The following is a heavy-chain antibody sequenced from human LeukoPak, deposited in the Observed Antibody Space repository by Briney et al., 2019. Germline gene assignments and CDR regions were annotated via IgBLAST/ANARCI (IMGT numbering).Heavy chain of an antibody. CDR2: ISHSGDYT. J-gene: IGHJ4*02. V-gene: IGHV3-23*01. Sequence: SGGSLRLSCAASGFTFSSYAMSWVRQAPGKGLEWVSAISHSGDYTYYTDSVKGRFTVSRDNSRNTPHLQMNSLRADDTAVYYCARNSGNYYLDLWGQGTLVTVSS. CDR3: ARNSGNYYLDL. D-gene: IGHD1-26*01. CDR1: GFTFSSYA.